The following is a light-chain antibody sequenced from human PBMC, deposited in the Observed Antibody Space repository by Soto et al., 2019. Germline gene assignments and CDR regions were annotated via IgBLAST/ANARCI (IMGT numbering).Light chain of an antibody. V-gene: IGKV3D-20*02. J-gene: IGKJ5*01. Sequence: EIVLTQSPGTLSFAPGERATLSCRASQSVSSSYLAWYQQKPGQAPRLLIYGASSRATGIPDRFSGSGSGTDFTLTISRLEPEDFSVYYCQQRDKWPITFGQGTRLEIK. CDR2: GAS. CDR3: QQRDKWPIT. CDR1: QSVSSSY.